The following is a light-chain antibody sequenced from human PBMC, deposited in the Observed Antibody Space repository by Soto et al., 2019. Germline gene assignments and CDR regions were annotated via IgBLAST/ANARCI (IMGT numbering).Light chain of an antibody. J-gene: IGKJ2*01. V-gene: IGKV3-20*01. CDR1: QSVSSSY. CDR2: GAS. Sequence: IVLTQSPGTLSLSPGERATLSCRASQSVSSSYLAWYQQKPGQAPRLLIYGASSRPTGIPDRFSGSGSGADFTLTISRLEPEDFAVYYWQQFGTFGQGTKLEIK. CDR3: QQFGT.